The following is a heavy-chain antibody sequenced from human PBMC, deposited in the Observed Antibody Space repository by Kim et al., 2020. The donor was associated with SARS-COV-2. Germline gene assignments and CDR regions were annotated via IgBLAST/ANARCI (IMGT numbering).Heavy chain of an antibody. CDR2: IIPILGIA. CDR1: GGTFSSYA. D-gene: IGHD2-2*01. Sequence: SVKVSCKASGGTFSSYAISWVRQAPGQGLEWMGRIIPILGIANYAQKFQGRVTITADKSTSTAYMELSSLRSEDTAVYYCARGARGTSPGDYYYGMDVWGQGTTVTVSS. CDR3: ARGARGTSPGDYYYGMDV. J-gene: IGHJ6*02. V-gene: IGHV1-69*04.